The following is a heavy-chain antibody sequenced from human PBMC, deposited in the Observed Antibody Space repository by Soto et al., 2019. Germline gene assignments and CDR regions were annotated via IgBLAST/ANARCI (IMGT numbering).Heavy chain of an antibody. CDR2: ISSSSSYI. J-gene: IGHJ4*02. CDR3: AQESSSPRRGKYYFDH. CDR1: GFTFSSYS. V-gene: IGHV3-21*01. Sequence: GGSLRLSCAASGFTFSSYSMNWVRQAPGKGLEWVSSISSSSSYIYYADSVKGRFTISRDNAKNSLYLQMNSLRAEDTAVYYCAQESSSPRRGKYYFDHWAQGTLVTVSS. D-gene: IGHD6-13*01.